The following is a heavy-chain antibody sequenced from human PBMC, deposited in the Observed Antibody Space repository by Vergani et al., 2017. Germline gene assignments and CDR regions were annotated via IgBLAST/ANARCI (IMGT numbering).Heavy chain of an antibody. D-gene: IGHD3-10*01. CDR2: IYYSGST. J-gene: IGHJ5*02. CDR3: ARNLDYYGNWFDP. CDR1: GGSISSGGYY. Sequence: QVQLQESGPGLVKPSGTLSLTCAVSGGSISSGGYYWSWIRQHPGKGLEWIGYIYYSGSTYYNPSLKSRVTISVDTSKNQFSLKLSSVTAADTAVYYCARNLDYYGNWFDPWGQGTLVTVSS. V-gene: IGHV4-31*11.